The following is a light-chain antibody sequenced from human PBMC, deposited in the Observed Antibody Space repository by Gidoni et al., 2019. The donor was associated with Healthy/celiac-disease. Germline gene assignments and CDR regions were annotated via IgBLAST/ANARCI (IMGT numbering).Light chain of an antibody. J-gene: IGKJ1*01. Sequence: EIVFTQSPGTLSLSPGVRATLSCRASQSVRSSYLAWYQQKPGQAPRLLIYGASTRATGIPDRFSGSGSETDFTLTISRLEPEDFAVYYCQQCGTSPWTFGQGTKVEIK. CDR2: GAS. CDR3: QQCGTSPWT. V-gene: IGKV3-20*01. CDR1: QSVRSSY.